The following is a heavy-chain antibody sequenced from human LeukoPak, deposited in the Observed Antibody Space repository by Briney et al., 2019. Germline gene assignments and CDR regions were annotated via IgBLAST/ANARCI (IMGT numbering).Heavy chain of an antibody. CDR1: GGSITSYY. CDR2: IYYSGST. Sequence: SETLSLTCSVSGGSITSYYWSWIRQPPGKGLEWIGYIYYSGSTTYNPSLKSRVTISVDTSKNHFSLNLSSVTAADTAVYYCARPGYSYDPHDAFDIWGQGTMVTVSS. D-gene: IGHD5-18*01. J-gene: IGHJ3*02. CDR3: ARPGYSYDPHDAFDI. V-gene: IGHV4-59*01.